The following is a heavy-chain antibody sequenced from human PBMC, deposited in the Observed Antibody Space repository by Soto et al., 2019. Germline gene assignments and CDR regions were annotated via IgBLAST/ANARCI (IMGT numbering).Heavy chain of an antibody. J-gene: IGHJ4*02. CDR1: GFSFSDYD. CDR3: ASRPSAVVYHAVFDY. D-gene: IGHD6-6*01. CDR2: LGAADDP. Sequence: GGSLRLSCAASGFSFSDYDFHWVRQVPGEGLEWVSALGAADDPYYLASVKGRFSVSRDNAQKSLYLQMNNLRVGDTAVYYCASRPSAVVYHAVFDYWGQGSLVTVSS. V-gene: IGHV3-13*05.